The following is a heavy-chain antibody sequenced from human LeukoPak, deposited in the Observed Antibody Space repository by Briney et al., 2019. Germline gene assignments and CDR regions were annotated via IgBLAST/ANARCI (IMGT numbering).Heavy chain of an antibody. J-gene: IGHJ5*02. D-gene: IGHD3-10*01. Sequence: GASVKVSCKASGYTFTSYDINWVRQATGQGLEWMGWMNPNSGNTGYAQKFQGRVTMTRNTSISTAYMELSSLRSEDTAVYYCARGLDRVRGVTYWFDPWGQGTLVTVSS. CDR2: MNPNSGNT. V-gene: IGHV1-8*01. CDR3: ARGLDRVRGVTYWFDP. CDR1: GYTFTSYD.